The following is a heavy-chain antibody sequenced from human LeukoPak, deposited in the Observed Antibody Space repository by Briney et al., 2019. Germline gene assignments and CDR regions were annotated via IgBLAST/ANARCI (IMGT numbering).Heavy chain of an antibody. J-gene: IGHJ4*02. CDR1: GGSISSSSYY. D-gene: IGHD1-26*01. CDR3: ASYSGSYSPIDY. CDR2: IYYSGST. Sequence: SETLSLTCTVSGGSISSSSYYWGWIRQPPGKGLEWIGSIYYSGSTYYNPSLKSRVTISVDTSKNQFSLKLSSVTAADTAVYYRASYSGSYSPIDYWGQGTLVTVSS. V-gene: IGHV4-39*01.